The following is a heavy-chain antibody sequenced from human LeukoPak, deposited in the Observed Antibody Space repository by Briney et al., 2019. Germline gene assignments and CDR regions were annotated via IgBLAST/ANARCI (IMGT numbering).Heavy chain of an antibody. D-gene: IGHD2-2*01. CDR3: AREGCCSSTSCYLYYCYYGMDV. CDR2: ISYDGSNK. V-gene: IGHV3-30-3*01. Sequence: GRSLRLSCAASGFTFRSYAMHWVRQAPGKGLEWVAVISYDGSNKYYADSVKGRFTISRDNSKNTLYLQMNSLRAEDTAVYYCAREGCCSSTSCYLYYCYYGMDVWGQGTTVTVSS. CDR1: GFTFRSYA. J-gene: IGHJ6*02.